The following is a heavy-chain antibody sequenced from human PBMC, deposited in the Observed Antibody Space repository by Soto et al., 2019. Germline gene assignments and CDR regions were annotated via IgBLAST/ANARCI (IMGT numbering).Heavy chain of an antibody. CDR1: GGSFSGYY. Sequence: QVQLQQWGAGLLKPSDTLSLTCAVYGGSFSGYYWSWIRQPPGKGLEWIGEINLSGGTNYSPSLKSRVTISVDTSKNHFSLRLSSVTAADTAVYYCARTIATRASRNLDYWGQGTLVTVSS. CDR3: ARTIATRASRNLDY. D-gene: IGHD6-6*01. V-gene: IGHV4-34*01. J-gene: IGHJ4*02. CDR2: INLSGGT.